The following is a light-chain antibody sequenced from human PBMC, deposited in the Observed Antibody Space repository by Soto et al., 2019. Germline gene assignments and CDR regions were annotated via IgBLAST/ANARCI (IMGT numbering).Light chain of an antibody. J-gene: IGKJ5*01. CDR3: QHYGSSLSIT. CDR1: QSIGSSY. CDR2: GAS. Sequence: EIVVTQSPGTLSLSPGERATLSCRSSQSIGSSYLAWYQQKPGQAPRLLIYGASSRASGFPNRFSGSGSGTDFTHTISRLASEDFAVYYCQHYGSSLSITFGQGTRLEIK. V-gene: IGKV3-20*01.